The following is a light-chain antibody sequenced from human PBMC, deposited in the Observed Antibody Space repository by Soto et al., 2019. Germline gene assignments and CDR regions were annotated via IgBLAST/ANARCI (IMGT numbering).Light chain of an antibody. CDR1: QTIRSW. V-gene: IGKV1-5*03. CDR2: KAS. J-gene: IGKJ4*01. Sequence: DIQMTQSPSTLSASVGDRVTITCRASQTIRSWLAWYQQKPGKAPKLLIYKASNLESGVPSRFSGSESGTEFTLSISSVQPDDFATYYCQQYDTYSGTFGGGTKVEI. CDR3: QQYDTYSGT.